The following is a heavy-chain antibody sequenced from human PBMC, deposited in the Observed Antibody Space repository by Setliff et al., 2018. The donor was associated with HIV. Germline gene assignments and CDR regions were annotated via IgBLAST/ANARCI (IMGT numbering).Heavy chain of an antibody. D-gene: IGHD6-13*01. V-gene: IGHV4-4*07. Sequence: SETLSLTCTISGGSFGVYRWSWIRQSAGRGLEWIGRIDSSGTTDYKPSLKSRVTMSLDTSKNQFSLKLNSVTALDTAVYYCARKGSSSRSQEYYYDFWGQGTLVTVSS. CDR3: ARKGSSSRSQEYYYDF. CDR2: IDSSGTT. CDR1: GGSFGVYR. J-gene: IGHJ4*02.